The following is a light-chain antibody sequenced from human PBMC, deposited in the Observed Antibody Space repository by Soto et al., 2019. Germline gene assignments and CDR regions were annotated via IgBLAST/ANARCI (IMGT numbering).Light chain of an antibody. Sequence: DIQMTQSPSTLSASAGDRVTITCRASQDISNWLDWYQQKPGKAPNLLIYDASTLESGVPSRFSGSGSGTEFTLTVSSLQPDDFATYYCRQYNTYPLTFGGGTKVDIK. CDR3: RQYNTYPLT. CDR2: DAS. V-gene: IGKV1-5*01. CDR1: QDISNW. J-gene: IGKJ4*01.